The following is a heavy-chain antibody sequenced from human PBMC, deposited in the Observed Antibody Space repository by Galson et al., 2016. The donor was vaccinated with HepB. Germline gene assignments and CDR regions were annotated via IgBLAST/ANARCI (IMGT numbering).Heavy chain of an antibody. CDR1: GYTFTPFP. CDR2: INAANGDT. V-gene: IGHV1-3*01. D-gene: IGHD3-10*01. Sequence: SVKVSCKASGYTFTPFPIHWVRQARGEGLEWMGWINAANGDTGYSQTFQGRITITTDTSAGTTYMELGSLASEDTAVYFCARKDYYTSGVYHFDAWGQGTLVTVSS. CDR3: ARKDYYTSGVYHFDA. J-gene: IGHJ4*02.